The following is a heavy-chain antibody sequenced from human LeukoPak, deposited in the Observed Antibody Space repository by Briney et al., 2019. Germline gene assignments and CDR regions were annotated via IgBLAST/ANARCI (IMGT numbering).Heavy chain of an antibody. D-gene: IGHD2-8*01. CDR1: GFTFSSYA. J-gene: IGHJ5*02. CDR2: IRYDGSNK. Sequence: GGSLRLSCAASGFTFSSYAMSWVRQAPGKGLEWVAFIRYDGSNKYYADSVKGRFTISRDNSKNTLYLQMNSLRAEDTAVYYCVTEGYCTSDNCYVHWGQGTLVTVSS. V-gene: IGHV3-30*02. CDR3: VTEGYCTSDNCYVH.